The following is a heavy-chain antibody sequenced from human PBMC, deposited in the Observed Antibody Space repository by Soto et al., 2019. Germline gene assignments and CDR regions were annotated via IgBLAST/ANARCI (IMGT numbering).Heavy chain of an antibody. J-gene: IGHJ5*02. D-gene: IGHD4-17*01. V-gene: IGHV3-48*01. Sequence: EIQLVETGGGLVQPGGSLRLSCAASGFTFSSYDMNWVRQAPGKGLEWVSYIGSRNGIIHYADSVKGRFIVSRDNAKDSLYLQMSSLRVEDTAVYYCARLPNGDNNWMDPWGKGTLVTVSP. CDR1: GFTFSSYD. CDR2: IGSRNGII. CDR3: ARLPNGDNNWMDP.